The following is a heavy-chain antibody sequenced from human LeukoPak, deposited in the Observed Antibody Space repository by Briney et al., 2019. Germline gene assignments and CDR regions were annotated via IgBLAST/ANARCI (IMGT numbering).Heavy chain of an antibody. Sequence: SETLSLTCTVSGGSISSYYWSWIRQPAGKGLEWIGRIYTSGSTNYNPSLKSRVTMSVDTSKNQFSLKLSSVTAADTAVYYCAREGHDFWSGYYINRRVDYRGQGTLVTVSS. CDR1: GGSISSYY. CDR2: IYTSGST. D-gene: IGHD3-3*01. V-gene: IGHV4-4*07. CDR3: AREGHDFWSGYYINRRVDY. J-gene: IGHJ4*02.